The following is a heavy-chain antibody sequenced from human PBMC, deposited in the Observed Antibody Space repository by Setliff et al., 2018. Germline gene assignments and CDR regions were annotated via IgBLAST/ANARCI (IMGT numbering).Heavy chain of an antibody. Sequence: GPSVKVSCKASGYTFSNYGISWVRQAPGQGLEWMGWISAHNGYIVYAQKLQGRVTMTTDTSANTAYVELRSLRSDDTAVYYCARDRATVVAPPTSTLFDPWGQGTLVTVSS. D-gene: IGHD2-2*01. CDR1: GYTFSNYG. V-gene: IGHV1-18*01. J-gene: IGHJ5*02. CDR3: ARDRATVVAPPTSTLFDP. CDR2: ISAHNGYI.